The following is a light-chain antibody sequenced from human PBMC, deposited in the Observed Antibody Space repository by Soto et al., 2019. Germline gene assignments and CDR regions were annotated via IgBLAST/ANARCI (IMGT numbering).Light chain of an antibody. CDR2: EGS. Sequence: QSALTQPASVSGSPGQSITISCTATSSDVGSYNLVSWYQQHPGKAPKLKIYEGSKRPSGVSNRFSGSKSGNTASLTISGLQAEDEADYYCCSYAGSSTWVFGGGTKLAVL. V-gene: IGLV2-23*01. CDR3: CSYAGSSTWV. J-gene: IGLJ3*02. CDR1: SSDVGSYNL.